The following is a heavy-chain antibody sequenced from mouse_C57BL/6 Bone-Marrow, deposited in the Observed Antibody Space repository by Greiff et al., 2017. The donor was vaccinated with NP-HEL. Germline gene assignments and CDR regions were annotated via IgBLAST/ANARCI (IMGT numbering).Heavy chain of an antibody. CDR2: ISDGGSYT. CDR3: ARKGNITTVVGYFDY. Sequence: EVQGVESGGGLVKPGGSLKLSCAASGFTFSSYAMSWVRQTPEKRLEWVATISDGGSYTYYPDNVKGRFTISRDNAKNNLYLQMSHLKSEDTAMYYCARKGNITTVVGYFDYWGQGTTLTVSS. J-gene: IGHJ2*01. CDR1: GFTFSSYA. V-gene: IGHV5-4*01. D-gene: IGHD1-1*01.